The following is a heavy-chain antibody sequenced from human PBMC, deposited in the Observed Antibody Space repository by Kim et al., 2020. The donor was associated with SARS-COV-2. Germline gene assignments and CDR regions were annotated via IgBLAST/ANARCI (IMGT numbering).Heavy chain of an antibody. J-gene: IGHJ4*02. V-gene: IGHV3-30*07. D-gene: IGHD3-10*01. Sequence: GRFTISRDNSKNTLYLQMNSLRAEDTAVYYCARDQDPSSYYYGSGGLDYWGQGTLVTVSS. CDR3: ARDQDPSSYYYGSGGLDY.